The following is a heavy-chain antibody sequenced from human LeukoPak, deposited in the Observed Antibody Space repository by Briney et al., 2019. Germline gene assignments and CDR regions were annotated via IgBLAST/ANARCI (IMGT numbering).Heavy chain of an antibody. V-gene: IGHV4-61*01. J-gene: IGHJ4*02. CDR2: IYYSGST. D-gene: IGHD3-9*01. CDR3: ARGGHDILTGYDFFDY. Sequence: SETLPLPCTVSGGSPSSGRYCWSWIRQPPGKGLEWIGYIYYSGSTNYNPSPKSRVTISVDTSKNQFSLKLSSVTAADTAVYYCARGGHDILTGYDFFDYWGQGTLVTVSS. CDR1: GGSPSSGRYC.